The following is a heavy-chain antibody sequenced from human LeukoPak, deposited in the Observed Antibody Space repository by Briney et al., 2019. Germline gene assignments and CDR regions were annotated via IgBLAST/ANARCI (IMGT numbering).Heavy chain of an antibody. V-gene: IGHV7-4-1*02. CDR3: ARDREDEAAGN. CDR2: INTKTGNS. J-gene: IGHJ4*02. D-gene: IGHD6-13*01. CDR1: AYTFNSYV. Sequence: ASVKVSCKASAYTFNSYVMNWVRQAPGQGLEWMGWINTKTGNSSYAQGLTGRFVFSFDTSVNTAYLQINSLKAEDTAVYYCARDREDEAAGNWGQGTLVTVSS.